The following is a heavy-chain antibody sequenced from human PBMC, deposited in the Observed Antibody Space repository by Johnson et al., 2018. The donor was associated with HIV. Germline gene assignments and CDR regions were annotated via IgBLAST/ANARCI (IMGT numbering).Heavy chain of an antibody. D-gene: IGHD7-27*01. V-gene: IGHV3-48*01. CDR2: ISRSGTTI. CDR3: AKTTRGNWGSCFDI. J-gene: IGHJ3*02. Sequence: VQLVESGGGLVQPGGSLRLSCAASGFTVSSNEMSWVRQAPGKGLEWVSSISRSGTTIYYTDSVKGRFTISRDNAKNSLYLQLNSLRAEDTSLYYCAKTTRGNWGSCFDIWGRGTMVTVSS. CDR1: GFTVSSNE.